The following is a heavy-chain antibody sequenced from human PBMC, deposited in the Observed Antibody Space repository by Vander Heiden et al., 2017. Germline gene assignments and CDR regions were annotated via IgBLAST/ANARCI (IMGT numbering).Heavy chain of an antibody. D-gene: IGHD2-21*01. J-gene: IGHJ4*02. V-gene: IGHV3-33*01. CDR3: ARGCGVACYYIDS. Sequence: QVHLVESGGGVVQPGRSLRLPCAASGFTFSSYGMHWVRQAPGKGLERLAIIWNDGSDQRYADFVKGRFTISRDNSKNTLYLQMNSLRDEDTATYYCARGCGVACYYIDSWGQGTLVTVSS. CDR2: IWNDGSDQ. CDR1: GFTFSSYG.